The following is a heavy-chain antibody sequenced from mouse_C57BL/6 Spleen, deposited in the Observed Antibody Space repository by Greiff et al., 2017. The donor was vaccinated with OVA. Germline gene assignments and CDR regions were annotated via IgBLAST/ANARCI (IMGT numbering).Heavy chain of an antibody. CDR2: INPNNGGT. CDR1: GYTFTDYY. CDR3: ARWYVFDY. J-gene: IGHJ2*01. Sequence: EVQLQQSGPELVKPGASVKISCKASGYTFTDYYMNWVKQSHGKSLEWIGDINPNNGGTSYNQKFKGKATLTVDKSSSTASMERRSLTSEDSAVYYCARWYVFDYWGQGTTLTVSS. D-gene: IGHD1-1*02. V-gene: IGHV1-26*01.